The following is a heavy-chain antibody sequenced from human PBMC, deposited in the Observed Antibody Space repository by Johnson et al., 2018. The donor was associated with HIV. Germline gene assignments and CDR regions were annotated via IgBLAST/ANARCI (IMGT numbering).Heavy chain of an antibody. D-gene: IGHD7-27*01. Sequence: VQLVESGGGLVQPGGSLRLSCAASGFTFSSYWMSWVRQAPGKGLEWVANIKQDGSEKYYVDSVKGRFTISRDNAKHSLYLQMNSLRAEDTAVYYCASTLTGDFGAFDIWGQGTMVTVSS. V-gene: IGHV3-7*05. CDR3: ASTLTGDFGAFDI. CDR1: GFTFSSYW. J-gene: IGHJ3*02. CDR2: IKQDGSEK.